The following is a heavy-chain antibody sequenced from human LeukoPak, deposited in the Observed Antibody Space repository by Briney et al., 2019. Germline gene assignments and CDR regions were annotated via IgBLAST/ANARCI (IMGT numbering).Heavy chain of an antibody. J-gene: IGHJ4*02. CDR1: GITFSSYA. V-gene: IGHV3-30*04. CDR2: ISYDGSNK. D-gene: IGHD3-9*01. Sequence: GRSLRLSCAASGITFSSYAMHWVRQAPGKGLEWVAVISYDGSNKYYADSVKGRFTISRDNSKNTLYLQMNSLRPEDSAVYYCAKDLRHFDWSGNYFDYWGQGTLVTVSS. CDR3: AKDLRHFDWSGNYFDY.